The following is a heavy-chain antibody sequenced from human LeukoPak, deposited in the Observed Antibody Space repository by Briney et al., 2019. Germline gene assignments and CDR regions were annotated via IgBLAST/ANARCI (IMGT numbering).Heavy chain of an antibody. D-gene: IGHD3-3*01. CDR3: AKDLSNYDIKYYYYMDV. Sequence: GGSLRLSCAASGFTFSSYAMSWVRQAPGKGLEWVPAISGSGGSTYYADSVKGRFTISRDNSKNTLYLQMNSLRAEDTAVYYCAKDLSNYDIKYYYYMDVWGKGTTVTVSS. CDR1: GFTFSSYA. J-gene: IGHJ6*03. V-gene: IGHV3-23*01. CDR2: ISGSGGST.